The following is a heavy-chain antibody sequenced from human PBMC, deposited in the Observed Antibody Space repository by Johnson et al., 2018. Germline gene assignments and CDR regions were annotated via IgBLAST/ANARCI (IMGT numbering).Heavy chain of an antibody. CDR3: TRDNNWNYRPDAFDI. V-gene: IGHV3-49*03. D-gene: IGHD1-7*01. Sequence: EVQLVESGGDLVQPGRSLRLSCTASGFTFGDYAMSWFRQAPGKGLEWVGFIRSKAYGGTTEYAASVKGRFTIPRDDSKSIAYLQMNSLKTEDTAVYYCTRDNNWNYRPDAFDIWGQGTMVTVSS. CDR2: IRSKAYGGTT. CDR1: GFTFGDYA. J-gene: IGHJ3*02.